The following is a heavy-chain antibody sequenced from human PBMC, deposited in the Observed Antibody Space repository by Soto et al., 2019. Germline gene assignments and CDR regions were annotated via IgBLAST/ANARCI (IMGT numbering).Heavy chain of an antibody. V-gene: IGHV3-7*01. Sequence: QLVESGGGLVQPGGSLRLSCAASGFTFSTYWMAWVRQAPGKGLEWVANINQDESEKYYVDSVKGRFTISRDNAKSSLYLQMNSLRAEDTAVYYCVSSNIVGRPGGGQGTMVTVSS. D-gene: IGHD1-26*01. CDR2: INQDESEK. CDR1: GFTFSTYW. CDR3: VSSNIVGRPG. J-gene: IGHJ3*01.